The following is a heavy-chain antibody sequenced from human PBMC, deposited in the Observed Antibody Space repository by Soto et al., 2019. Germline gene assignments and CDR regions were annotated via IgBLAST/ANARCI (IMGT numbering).Heavy chain of an antibody. Sequence: SGPTLVNPTQTLTLTCTFSGFSLSTSGVGVGWIRQPPGKALEWLALIYWDDDKRYSPSLKSRLTITKDTSKNQVVLTMTNMDPVDTATYYCARTTRRRPNYYGSGSYFLYYYMDVWGKGTTVTVSS. D-gene: IGHD3-10*01. V-gene: IGHV2-5*02. J-gene: IGHJ6*03. CDR1: GFSLSTSGVG. CDR3: ARTTRRRPNYYGSGSYFLYYYMDV. CDR2: IYWDDDK.